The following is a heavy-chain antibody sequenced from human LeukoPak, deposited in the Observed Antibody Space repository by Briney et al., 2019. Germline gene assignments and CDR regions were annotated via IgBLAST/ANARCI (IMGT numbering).Heavy chain of an antibody. V-gene: IGHV3-30*02. CDR1: GFTFSNYA. D-gene: IGHD5-12*01. Sequence: PGGSLRLSCAASGFTFSNYAMHWVRQAPGKGLEWVAFIRYDGSNKYYADSVKGRFTISRDNSKNTLYLQMNSLRAEDTAVYYCAKDLRGYVDSIWDIWGQGTMVTVSS. J-gene: IGHJ3*02. CDR3: AKDLRGYVDSIWDI. CDR2: IRYDGSNK.